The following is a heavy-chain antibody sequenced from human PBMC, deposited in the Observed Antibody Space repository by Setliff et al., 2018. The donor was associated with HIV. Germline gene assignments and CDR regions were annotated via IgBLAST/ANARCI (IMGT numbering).Heavy chain of an antibody. V-gene: IGHV3-15*01. CDR1: GFTFSNAW. CDR3: TTDPHIRWFDYYYGMDV. J-gene: IGHJ6*02. Sequence: PGGSLRLSCAASGFTFSNAWMGLVRQAPGKGLEWVGRIKSKTDGGTTDYAAPVKGRFTISRDDSKNTLYLQMNSLKTEETAVYYCTTDPHIRWFDYYYGMDVWGQGTTVTVSS. CDR2: IKSKTDGGTT. D-gene: IGHD3-10*01.